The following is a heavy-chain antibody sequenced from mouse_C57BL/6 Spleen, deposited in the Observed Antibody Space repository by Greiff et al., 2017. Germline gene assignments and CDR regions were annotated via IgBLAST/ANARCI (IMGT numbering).Heavy chain of an antibody. CDR2: IYPSDSDT. CDR3: ARGFITTVVATGKFDY. CDR1: GYTFTSYW. V-gene: IGHV1-61*01. D-gene: IGHD1-1*01. J-gene: IGHJ2*01. Sequence: QVQLQQSGAELVRPGSSVKLSCKASGYTFTSYWMDWVKQRPGQGLEWIGNIYPSDSDTHYNEKFKDKATLTVDKSSSTAYMQLSSLTSEDSAVYYCARGFITTVVATGKFDYGGQGTTLTVSA.